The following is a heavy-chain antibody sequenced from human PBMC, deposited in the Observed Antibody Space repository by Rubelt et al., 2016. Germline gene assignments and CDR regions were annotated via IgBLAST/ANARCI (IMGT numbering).Heavy chain of an antibody. V-gene: IGHV4-61*05. Sequence: QLQLQESGPGLVKPSETLSLTCTVSGGSISSSSYYWGWVRQSPGKGLQWIGFIYYSGSTNYHPSLKSRVTISVDTSKNQFSLKLTSVTAADTAVYYCAAHEEEGDFWGQGILVTVSS. CDR3: AAHEEEGDF. J-gene: IGHJ4*02. CDR1: GGSISSSSYY. CDR2: IYYSGST.